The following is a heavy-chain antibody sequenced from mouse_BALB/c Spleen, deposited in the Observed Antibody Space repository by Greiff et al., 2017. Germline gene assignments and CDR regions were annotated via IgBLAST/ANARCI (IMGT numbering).Heavy chain of an antibody. CDR2: IYPGNGDT. Sequence: QVQLQQPGAELVKPGASVKMSCKASGYTFTSYNMHWVKQTPGQGLEWIGAIYPGNGDTSYNQKFKGKATLTADKSSSTAYMQLSSLTSEDSAVYYCARFLYGSSYGWYFDVWGAGTTVTVSS. V-gene: IGHV1-12*01. D-gene: IGHD1-1*01. CDR3: ARFLYGSSYGWYFDV. J-gene: IGHJ1*01. CDR1: GYTFTSYN.